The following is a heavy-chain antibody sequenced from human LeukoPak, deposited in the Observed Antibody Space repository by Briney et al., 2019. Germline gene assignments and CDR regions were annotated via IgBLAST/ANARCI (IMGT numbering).Heavy chain of an antibody. J-gene: IGHJ4*02. D-gene: IGHD6-13*01. V-gene: IGHV3-21*04. CDR3: ARAAAGTIATFDY. Sequence: AGGSLRLSCAASGFTFSSYSMNWVRQAPGKGLEWVSSISSSSSYIYYADSVEGRFTISRDNAKNSLYLQMNSLRAEDTAVYYCARAAAGTIATFDYWGQGTLVTVSS. CDR1: GFTFSSYS. CDR2: ISSSSSYI.